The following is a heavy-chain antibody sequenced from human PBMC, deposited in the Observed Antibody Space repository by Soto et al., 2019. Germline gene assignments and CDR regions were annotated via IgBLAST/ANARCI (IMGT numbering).Heavy chain of an antibody. Sequence: QVQLVQSGAEVKKPGASVKVSCKASGYTFTSYGISWVRQAPGQGLEWMGWISAYNGNTNYAQKLQGRVTMTTDTSTSTAYMELRSLRSDDTAAYYCARDRYYYGSEDWFDPWGQGTLVTVSS. CDR3: ARDRYYYGSEDWFDP. J-gene: IGHJ5*02. V-gene: IGHV1-18*01. CDR2: ISAYNGNT. D-gene: IGHD3-10*01. CDR1: GYTFTSYG.